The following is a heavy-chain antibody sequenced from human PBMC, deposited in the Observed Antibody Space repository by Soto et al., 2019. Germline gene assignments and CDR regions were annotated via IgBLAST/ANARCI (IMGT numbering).Heavy chain of an antibody. J-gene: IGHJ4*02. CDR3: ARDPHRGGDYDY. Sequence: GGSRRRSFAVAGFPFSSYGMKWVRQAPGKGMEWVANIKQDGGEKYYLDSVKGRFTISRDNAKSSLYLQMNSLRAEDTAVYYCARDPHRGGDYDYWGQGTLVTVSS. CDR1: GFPFSSYG. V-gene: IGHV3-7*03. CDR2: IKQDGGEK. D-gene: IGHD3-16*01.